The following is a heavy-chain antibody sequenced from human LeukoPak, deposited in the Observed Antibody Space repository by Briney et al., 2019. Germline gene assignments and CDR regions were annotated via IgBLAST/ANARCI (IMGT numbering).Heavy chain of an antibody. J-gene: IGHJ6*02. CDR1: GLTVSSNY. CDR2: ITTGGST. D-gene: IGHD5-24*01. Sequence: SGGSLRLSCAAAGLTVSSNYMSWVRQAPGKGLEWDSTITTGGSTNHADSVKGRFSISRDNAKNTLYLQMNSLRAEDTAVYYCARDVPNDGCGMDVWGQGTTVTVSS. V-gene: IGHV3-66*01. CDR3: ARDVPNDGCGMDV.